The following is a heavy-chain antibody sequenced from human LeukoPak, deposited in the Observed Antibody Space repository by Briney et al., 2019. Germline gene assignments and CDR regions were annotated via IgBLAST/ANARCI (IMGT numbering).Heavy chain of an antibody. CDR3: ARDAGGDYYGSGSYLGY. V-gene: IGHV1-46*01. J-gene: IGHJ4*02. D-gene: IGHD3-10*01. Sequence: GASVKVSCKASRYTFTSYYMHWVRQAPGQGLEWMGIINPSGGSTSYAQKFQGRVTMTRDTSTSTVYMELSSLRSEDTAVYYCARDAGGDYYGSGSYLGYWGQGTLVTVSS. CDR2: INPSGGST. CDR1: RYTFTSYY.